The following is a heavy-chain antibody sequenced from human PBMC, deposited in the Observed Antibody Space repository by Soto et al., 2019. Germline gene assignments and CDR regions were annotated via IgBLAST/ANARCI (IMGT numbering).Heavy chain of an antibody. V-gene: IGHV4-61*08. J-gene: IGHJ6*02. D-gene: IGHD1-26*01. CDR2: INHSGST. CDR3: ARVKKTRSGSYLVDYYYGMDV. CDR1: GGSISSGDYY. Sequence: SETLSLTCTVSGGSISSGDYYWSWIRQPPGKGREWIGYINHSGSTNYNPSLKSRVTISVDTSKNQFSLKLSSVTAADTAVYYCARVKKTRSGSYLVDYYYGMDVWGQGTTVTVSS.